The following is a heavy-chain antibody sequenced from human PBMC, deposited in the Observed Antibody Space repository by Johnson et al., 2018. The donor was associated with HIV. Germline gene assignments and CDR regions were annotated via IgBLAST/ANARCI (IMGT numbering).Heavy chain of an antibody. V-gene: IGHV3-74*01. CDR1: GFTFSTYG. J-gene: IGHJ3*02. CDR2: ITSDGSST. Sequence: VQLVESGGGVVQPGRSLRLSCAASGFTFSTYGMHWVRQAPGKGLVWVSRITSDGSSTSYADSVKGRFPISRDNAKNTLYLQMNSLRAEDTAVYYCARDGPHFFDSSGVRDDAFDIWGPGTMVTVSS. CDR3: ARDGPHFFDSSGVRDDAFDI. D-gene: IGHD3-22*01.